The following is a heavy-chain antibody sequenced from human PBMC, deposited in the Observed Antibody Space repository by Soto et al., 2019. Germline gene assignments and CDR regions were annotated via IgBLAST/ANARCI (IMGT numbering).Heavy chain of an antibody. J-gene: IGHJ4*01. CDR1: GYTLTDLS. V-gene: IGHV1-2*04. D-gene: IGHD6-13*01. Sequence: ASVKDSCKVSGYTLTDLSMQWVLQAPGKGLEGMGWINPNSGGTNYAQKFQGWVTMTRDTSISTAYMELSRMRSDDTAVYYCARKLGNADFDIWGEGNPGHRLL. CDR3: ARKLGNADFDI. CDR2: INPNSGGT.